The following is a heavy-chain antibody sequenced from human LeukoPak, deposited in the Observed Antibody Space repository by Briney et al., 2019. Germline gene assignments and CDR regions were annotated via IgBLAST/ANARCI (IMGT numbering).Heavy chain of an antibody. CDR3: ARIAGNSSSWSYFDY. CDR2: INHSGST. J-gene: IGHJ4*02. V-gene: IGHV4-34*01. CDR1: GGSFSGYY. Sequence: RPSETLSLTCAVYGGSFSGYYWSWIRQPPGKGLEWIGEINHSGSTNYNPSLKSRVTISVDTSKNQFSLKLSSVTAADTAVYYCARIAGNSSSWSYFDYWGQGTLVTVSS. D-gene: IGHD6-13*01.